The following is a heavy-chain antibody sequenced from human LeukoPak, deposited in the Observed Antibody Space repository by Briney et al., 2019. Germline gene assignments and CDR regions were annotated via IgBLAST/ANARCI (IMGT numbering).Heavy chain of an antibody. CDR2: ISYDGSNK. Sequence: PGGSLRLSCAASGFTFSSYAMRWVRQAPGKGLEWVAVISYDGSNKYHADSVKGRFTISRDNSKNTLYLQMNSLRAEDTAVYYCARAIVVGATCLDYWGQGTLVTVSS. D-gene: IGHD1-26*01. CDR1: GFTFSSYA. CDR3: ARAIVVGATCLDY. J-gene: IGHJ4*02. V-gene: IGHV3-30*04.